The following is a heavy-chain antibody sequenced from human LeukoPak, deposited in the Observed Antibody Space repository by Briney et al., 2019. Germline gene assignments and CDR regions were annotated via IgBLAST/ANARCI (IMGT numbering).Heavy chain of an antibody. J-gene: IGHJ4*02. CDR2: IYPGDSDT. Sequence: GESLKISFKGSGNSFTSYWIGWVRQMPGKGLEWMGIIYPGDSDTRYSPSFQGQVTISADKSISTAYLQWSSLKASDTAMYYCARNSGSPFSPFDYWGQGTLVTVSS. V-gene: IGHV5-51*01. CDR1: GNSFTSYW. CDR3: ARNSGSPFSPFDY. D-gene: IGHD1-26*01.